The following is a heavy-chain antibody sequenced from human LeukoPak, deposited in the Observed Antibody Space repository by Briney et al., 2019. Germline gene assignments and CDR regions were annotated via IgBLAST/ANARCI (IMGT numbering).Heavy chain of an antibody. D-gene: IGHD5-24*01. CDR3: ASLGGYNKGY. J-gene: IGHJ4*02. V-gene: IGHV4-34*01. CDR2: INHSGST. CDR1: GGSFSGYY. Sequence: PSETLSLTCAVYGGSFSGYYWSWIRQPPGKGLEWIGEINHSGSTNYNPSLKSRVTISVDTSKNQFSLKLSSVTAADTAVYYCASLGGYNKGYWGQGTLVTVSS.